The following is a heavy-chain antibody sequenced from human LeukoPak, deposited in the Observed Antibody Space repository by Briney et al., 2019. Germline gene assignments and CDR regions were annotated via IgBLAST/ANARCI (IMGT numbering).Heavy chain of an antibody. CDR2: INPNSGGT. D-gene: IGHD4-17*01. Sequence: ASVKVSCKASGYTFTGYYMHWVRQAPGQGLEWMGWINPNSGGTNYAQKFQGRVTMTRDTSISTAYMELSRLRSDDTAVYYCARDYGGYSNWFDPWGQGTLVTVSS. CDR3: ARDYGGYSNWFDP. V-gene: IGHV1-2*02. CDR1: GYTFTGYY. J-gene: IGHJ5*02.